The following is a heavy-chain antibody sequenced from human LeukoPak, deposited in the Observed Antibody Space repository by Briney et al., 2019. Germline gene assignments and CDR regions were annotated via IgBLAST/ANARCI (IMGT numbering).Heavy chain of an antibody. CDR1: GYTFTSYG. CDR3: ARDSDLGCSSTSCYDSYYYYGMDV. CDR2: ISAYNGNT. V-gene: IGHV1-18*04. J-gene: IGHJ6*04. D-gene: IGHD2-2*01. Sequence: ASVKVSCKSSGYTFTSYGISWVRQPPGQGLERMGWISAYNGNTNYEQKLQGRVTMTTDTSTSTAYMELRSLRSDDTAVYYCARDSDLGCSSTSCYDSYYYYGMDVWGKGTTVTVSS.